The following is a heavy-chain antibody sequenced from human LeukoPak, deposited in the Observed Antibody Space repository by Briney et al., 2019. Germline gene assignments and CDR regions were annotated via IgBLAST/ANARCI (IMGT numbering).Heavy chain of an antibody. V-gene: IGHV3-23*01. CDR1: GLTFSSLG. Sequence: PGGSLRLSCAASGLTFSSLGMSCVRHAPGKGLEWGSAISGRGGSTYYADSVKGRSTVCRDNSRNTWYLQMNSLRAEDTAVYYCAKSGDYYDSSGYYWDAEYFQHWGQGTLVTVSS. CDR2: ISGRGGST. CDR3: AKSGDYYDSSGYYWDAEYFQH. J-gene: IGHJ1*01. D-gene: IGHD3-22*01.